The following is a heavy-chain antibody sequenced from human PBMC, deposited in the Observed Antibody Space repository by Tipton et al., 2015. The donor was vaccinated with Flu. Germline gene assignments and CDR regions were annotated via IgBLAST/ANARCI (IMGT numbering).Heavy chain of an antibody. CDR1: GGSIASGSYY. D-gene: IGHD2-2*01. J-gene: IGHJ5*02. CDR3: ATRPGYCSTTTCPGFDP. CDR2: IYTSEFTSGST. Sequence: LRLSCTVSGGSIASGSYYWTWIRQPAGRGLEWIGRIYTSEFTSGSTKYNPSHKSRVTISFDTSKNQFSLKLSSVTAADTAVYYCATRPGYCSTTTCPGFDPWGQGTLVTVSS. V-gene: IGHV4-61*02.